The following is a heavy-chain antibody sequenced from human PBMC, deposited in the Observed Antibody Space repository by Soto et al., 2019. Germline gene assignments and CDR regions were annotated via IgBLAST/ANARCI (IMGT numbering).Heavy chain of an antibody. V-gene: IGHV4-31*02. D-gene: IGHD6-19*01. CDR2: IYSSGTT. CDR1: GGSISSGTYY. CDR3: ARDGSRSSGWYAHWFDP. J-gene: IGHJ5*02. Sequence: VSGGSISSGTYYWSWIRQHPGKGLEWIGYIYSSGTTYYNQSLKSRVTISVDTSKNHFSLKLTSVTAADTAVYFCARDGSRSSGWYAHWFDPWGQGTLVTVSS.